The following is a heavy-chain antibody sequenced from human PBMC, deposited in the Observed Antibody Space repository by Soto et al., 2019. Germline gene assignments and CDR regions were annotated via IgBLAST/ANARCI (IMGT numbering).Heavy chain of an antibody. Sequence: QVQLVQSGAEVKKPGSSVKVSCKASGGTFSSYAISWVRQAPGQGLEWMGGIIPIFGTANYAQKFQGRATFPADESTSTADRELSSLRSEDTAVYYCARDTRERYFDWSQYYYYGMDVWGQGTTVTVSS. J-gene: IGHJ6*02. D-gene: IGHD3-9*01. CDR1: GGTFSSYA. V-gene: IGHV1-69*12. CDR3: ARDTRERYFDWSQYYYYGMDV. CDR2: IIPIFGTA.